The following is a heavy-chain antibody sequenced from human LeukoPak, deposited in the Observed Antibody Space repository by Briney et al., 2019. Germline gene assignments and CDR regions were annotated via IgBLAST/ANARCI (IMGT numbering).Heavy chain of an antibody. V-gene: IGHV3-48*01. CDR1: GYTFSSYS. J-gene: IGHJ3*02. Sequence: GGSLRLSCAASGYTFSSYSMNWVRQAPGKGLEWVSYISSSSTIYYADSVKGRFTISRDNAKNSLYLQMNSLRAEDTAVYYCARAKVGATKAAFDIWGQGTTVTVSS. CDR2: ISSSSTI. CDR3: ARAKVGATKAAFDI. D-gene: IGHD1-26*01.